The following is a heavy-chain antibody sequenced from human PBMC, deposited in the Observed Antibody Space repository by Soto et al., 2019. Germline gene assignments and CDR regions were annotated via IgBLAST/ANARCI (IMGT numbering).Heavy chain of an antibody. V-gene: IGHV1-18*04. Sequence: ASVKVSCKASGYTFTSYGISWVRQAPGQGLEWMGWISAYNGNTNHAQKLQGRVTMTTDTSTSTAYMELRSLRSDDTAVYYCARYYLGDYYDSSGWPGAFDIWGKGTMVTVSS. CDR2: ISAYNGNT. J-gene: IGHJ3*02. D-gene: IGHD3-22*01. CDR1: GYTFTSYG. CDR3: ARYYLGDYYDSSGWPGAFDI.